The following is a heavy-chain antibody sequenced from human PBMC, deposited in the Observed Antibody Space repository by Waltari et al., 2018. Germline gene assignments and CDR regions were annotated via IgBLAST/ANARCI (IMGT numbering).Heavy chain of an antibody. CDR3: ARRDYADY. CDR2: IYYSGST. CDR1: GGSISSPY. V-gene: IGHV4-59*11. J-gene: IGHJ4*02. Sequence: QVQLQESGPGLVKPSETLSLTCTVSGGSISSPYWSWIRQPPGKGLEWIGYIYYSGSTNYNPSLKSRVTISVDTSKNQFSLKLSSVTAADTAVYYCARRDYADYWGQGTLVTVSS.